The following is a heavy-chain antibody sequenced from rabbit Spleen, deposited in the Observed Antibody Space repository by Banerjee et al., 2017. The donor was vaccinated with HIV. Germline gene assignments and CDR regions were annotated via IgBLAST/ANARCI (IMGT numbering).Heavy chain of an antibody. J-gene: IGHJ4*01. CDR2: IYTVSGSA. CDR1: RFSFSSSYW. CDR3: AGDQAISGYRFNL. V-gene: IGHV1S45*01. Sequence: QEQLAESGGDLVKPEGSLTLTCTASRFSFSSSYWISWVRQAPGKGLEWIGCIYTVSGSAYYATWAKGRFTISKTSSTTVTLQMTSLTAADTATYFCAGDQAISGYRFNLWGPGTLVTVS. D-gene: IGHD1-1*01.